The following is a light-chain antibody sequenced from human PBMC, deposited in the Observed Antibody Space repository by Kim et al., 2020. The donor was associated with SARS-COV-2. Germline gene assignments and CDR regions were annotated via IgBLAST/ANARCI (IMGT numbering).Light chain of an antibody. J-gene: IGLJ3*02. V-gene: IGLV3-21*04. CDR3: QVWDSSTDHRVL. CDR2: YDS. Sequence: PGKTARITCGGTSIGSKSVHWYQQKPGQAPVLVISYDSDRPSGIPERFSGSNSGITATLTISRVGAGDEADYYCQVWDSSTDHRVLFGGGTQLTVL. CDR1: SIGSKS.